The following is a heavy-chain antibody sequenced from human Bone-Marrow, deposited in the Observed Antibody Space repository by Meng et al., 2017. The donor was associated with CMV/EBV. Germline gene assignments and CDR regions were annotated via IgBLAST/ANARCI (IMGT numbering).Heavy chain of an antibody. V-gene: IGHV3-11*01. D-gene: IGHD3-16*01. CDR1: GFTFGDYY. CDR2: ISGSGGTI. CDR3: AREGAQITSTLWGNDAFDI. Sequence: GESLKISCAASGFTFGDYYMNWIRQAPGKGLEWVGYISGSGGTIYYADSVEGRFTISRDNTKNSLYLQMNSLRVEDTAVYYCAREGAQITSTLWGNDAFDIWGQGTMVTVSS. J-gene: IGHJ3*02.